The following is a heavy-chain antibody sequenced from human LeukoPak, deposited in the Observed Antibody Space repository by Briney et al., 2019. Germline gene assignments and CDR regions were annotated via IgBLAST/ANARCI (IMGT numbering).Heavy chain of an antibody. J-gene: IGHJ4*02. V-gene: IGHV1-24*01. Sequence: GASVKVSCKASGGTFSSYAISWVRQAPGQGLEWMGGFDPEDGETIYAQKFQGRVTMTEDTSTDTAYMELSSLRSEDTAVYYCATMVGFLEPPRYFDYWGQGTLVTVSS. CDR1: GGTFSSYA. D-gene: IGHD3-3*02. CDR2: FDPEDGET. CDR3: ATMVGFLEPPRYFDY.